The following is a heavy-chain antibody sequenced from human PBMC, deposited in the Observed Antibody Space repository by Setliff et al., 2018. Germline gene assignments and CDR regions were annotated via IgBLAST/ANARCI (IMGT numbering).Heavy chain of an antibody. J-gene: IGHJ4*02. CDR1: GYTFTSYG. CDR2: IVVGSGNT. CDR3: ALYSSGYYHYFDY. Sequence: SVKVSCKASGYTFTSYGISWVRQARGQRLEWIGWIVVGSGNTNYAQKFQERVTITRDMSTSTAYMELSSLRSEDTAVYYCALYSSGYYHYFDYWGQGTLVTVSS. D-gene: IGHD3-22*01. V-gene: IGHV1-58*02.